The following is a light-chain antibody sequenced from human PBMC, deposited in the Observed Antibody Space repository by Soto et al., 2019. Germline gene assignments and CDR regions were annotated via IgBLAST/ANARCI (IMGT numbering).Light chain of an antibody. CDR3: QHYETFSGT. CDR2: KAS. Sequence: DIQMTQSPSTLSGSVGDRVTITCRASQTISSWLAWYQQKPGKAPKLLIYKASTLKSGVPSRFSGSGSGTEFTLTISSLQPDDFATYYCQHYETFSGTFGQGTKV. V-gene: IGKV1-5*03. CDR1: QTISSW. J-gene: IGKJ1*01.